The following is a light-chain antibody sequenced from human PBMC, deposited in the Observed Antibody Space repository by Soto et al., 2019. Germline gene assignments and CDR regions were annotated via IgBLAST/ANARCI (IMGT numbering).Light chain of an antibody. Sequence: EILFTQSPATLSLSPGERVTLSCRASQSVSSYLAWYQQTPGQAPRILIYDASNRDTGIPARFSGSGSGTDFTLPISSLEPEDFEVYYCQQRSNWPITFGQGTRLEIK. J-gene: IGKJ5*01. CDR1: QSVSSY. V-gene: IGKV3-11*01. CDR2: DAS. CDR3: QQRSNWPIT.